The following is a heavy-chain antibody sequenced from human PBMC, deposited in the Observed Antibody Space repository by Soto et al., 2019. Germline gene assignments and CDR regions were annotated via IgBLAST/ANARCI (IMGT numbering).Heavy chain of an antibody. V-gene: IGHV3-23*01. J-gene: IGHJ4*02. Sequence: GGSLRLSCAASGFTFSSYAMSWVRQAPGKGLEWVSAISGSGGSTYYADSVKGRFTISRDNSKNTLYLQMNSLRAEDTAVYYCANPLADYYDSSGLSGYWGQGTLVTVSS. D-gene: IGHD3-22*01. CDR2: ISGSGGST. CDR3: ANPLADYYDSSGLSGY. CDR1: GFTFSSYA.